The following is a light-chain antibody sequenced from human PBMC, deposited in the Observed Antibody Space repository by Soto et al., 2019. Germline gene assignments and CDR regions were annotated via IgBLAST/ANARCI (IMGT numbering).Light chain of an antibody. CDR3: QQYGSSPFT. CDR1: QSVTINY. CDR2: GVS. Sequence: ENVLTQSPGTLSLSPGERATLSCRASQSVTINYLAWYHEKPGQAPRLLIYGVSTRATGIPDRFSGSGSGTDFNLTISRLEPEDFAVYYCQQYGSSPFTFGPGTKVDIK. V-gene: IGKV3-20*01. J-gene: IGKJ3*01.